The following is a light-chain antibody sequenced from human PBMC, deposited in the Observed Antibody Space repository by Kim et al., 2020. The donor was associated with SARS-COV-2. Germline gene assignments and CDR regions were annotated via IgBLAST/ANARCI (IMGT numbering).Light chain of an antibody. CDR3: QQSYSTPPT. CDR1: QSITNY. Sequence: DIQMTQSPSSLSASVGDGVTITCRASQSITNYLNWFQQKPGRAPKLLIYAASSLQSGVPSRFSGGGSGTVFTLAISSLQPEDFATYYCQQSYSTPPTFGQGNKLVI. CDR2: AAS. J-gene: IGKJ2*01. V-gene: IGKV1-39*01.